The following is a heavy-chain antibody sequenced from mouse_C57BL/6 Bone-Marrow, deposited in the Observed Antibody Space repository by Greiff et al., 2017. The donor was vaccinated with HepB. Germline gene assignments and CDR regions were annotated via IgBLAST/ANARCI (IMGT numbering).Heavy chain of an antibody. CDR3: ARRRVDVYDWYFDV. V-gene: IGHV1-64*01. Sequence: QVQLQQPGAELVKPGASVKLSCKASGYTFTSYWMHWVKQRPGQGLEWIGMIHPNSGSTNYNEKFKSKATLTVDKSSSTAYMQLSSLTSEDSAVYYFARRRVDVYDWYFDVWGTGTTVTVSS. J-gene: IGHJ1*03. CDR2: IHPNSGST. D-gene: IGHD2-3*01. CDR1: GYTFTSYW.